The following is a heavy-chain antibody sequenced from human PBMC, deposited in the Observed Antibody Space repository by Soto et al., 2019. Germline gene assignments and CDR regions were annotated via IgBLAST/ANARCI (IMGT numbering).Heavy chain of an antibody. CDR3: ASDLVGASDSYGLDV. V-gene: IGHV3-33*01. CDR2: IWHDGNNK. D-gene: IGHD1-26*01. CDR1: GFTFSNYG. Sequence: LRLSCAASGFTFSNYGMHWVRQAPGKGLEWVAIIWHDGNNKYYAGSVRGRFIISRDNSKNRLYLQMNSLRAEDTAVYYCASDLVGASDSYGLDVWGQGTPVTVS. J-gene: IGHJ6*02.